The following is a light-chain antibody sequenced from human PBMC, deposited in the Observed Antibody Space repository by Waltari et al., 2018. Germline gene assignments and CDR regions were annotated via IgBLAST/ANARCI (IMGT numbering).Light chain of an antibody. Sequence: ESVLTQSPGPLSLSPGERATLSCRATQRSPYLAWHQQKPGQAPRLLIHCTSSRAPGVPDRFSGSGSGADLTLTISRLEPEDFAVYYCQQYVNSAPTPPTWTVGQGTKVEMK. CDR3: QQYVNSAPTPPTWT. CDR2: CTS. V-gene: IGKV3-20*01. CDR1: QRSPY. J-gene: IGKJ1*01.